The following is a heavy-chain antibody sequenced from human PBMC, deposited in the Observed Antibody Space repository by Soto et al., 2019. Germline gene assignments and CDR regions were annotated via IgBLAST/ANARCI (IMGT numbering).Heavy chain of an antibody. J-gene: IGHJ5*02. D-gene: IGHD1-26*01. Sequence: SVKVSCKASGYTFTGYYMHWVRQAPGQGLEWMGWINPNSGGTDYAQKFQGRVTMTSDTASSTAYMELSRLRSDDPAVYYCAGGVLSGSYYNWFDPWGQGTPVTVSS. CDR1: GYTFTGYY. CDR2: INPNSGGT. V-gene: IGHV1-2*02. CDR3: AGGVLSGSYYNWFDP.